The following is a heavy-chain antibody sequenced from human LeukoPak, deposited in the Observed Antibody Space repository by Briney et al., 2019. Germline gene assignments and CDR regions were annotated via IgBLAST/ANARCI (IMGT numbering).Heavy chain of an antibody. J-gene: IGHJ4*02. CDR1: GGSISSSSYY. V-gene: IGHV4-39*07. Sequence: SETLSLTCTVSGGSISSSSYYWGWIRQPPGKGLEWIGSVYHSGSTYYNPSLKSRVSMSVDTSKNQFSLKLSSVTAADTAVFYCARENSGSYREFDYWGQGTLVTVSS. CDR2: VYHSGST. D-gene: IGHD1-26*01. CDR3: ARENSGSYREFDY.